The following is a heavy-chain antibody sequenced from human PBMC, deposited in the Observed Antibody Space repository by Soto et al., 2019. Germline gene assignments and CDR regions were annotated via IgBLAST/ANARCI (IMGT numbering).Heavy chain of an antibody. CDR2: IKTNTEGGTT. J-gene: IGHJ6*02. V-gene: IGHV3-15*07. CDR3: TTGSVEGV. D-gene: IGHD2-15*01. Sequence: EVQLVESGGGFIYPGGSLRLSCAASGLTISNAWMNWVRQAPGKGLEWVGRIKTNTEGGTTDYAAAVKGRFTVSRDDSKNTHYLQMNSLKTEDTAVYYCTTGSVEGVWGQGTTVTVSS. CDR1: GLTISNAW.